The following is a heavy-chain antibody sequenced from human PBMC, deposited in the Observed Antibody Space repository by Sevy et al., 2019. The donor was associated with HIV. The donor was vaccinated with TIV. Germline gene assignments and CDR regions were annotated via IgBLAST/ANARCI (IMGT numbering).Heavy chain of an antibody. J-gene: IGHJ3*02. D-gene: IGHD1-26*01. CDR2: IYSGGST. CDR1: GFTVSSNY. Sequence: GGSLRLSCAASGFTVSSNYMSWVRQAPGKGLEWVSVIYSGGSTYYADSVKDRFTISRDNSKNTLYLQMNSLRAEDTAVYYCARASGSRRAFDIWGQGTMVTVSS. CDR3: ARASGSRRAFDI. V-gene: IGHV3-53*01.